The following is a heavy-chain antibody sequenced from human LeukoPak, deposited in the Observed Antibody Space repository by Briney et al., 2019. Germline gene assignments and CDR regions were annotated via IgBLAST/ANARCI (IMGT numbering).Heavy chain of an antibody. Sequence: PSQTLSLTCTVSGDSISSGGYYWSWIRQHPGKGLEWIGYSYYSGSTYYNPSLKSRVTISIDTSKNQFSLKLNSVTAADTVVYYCARVGGVNSVVYWGQGTLVTVSS. CDR1: GDSISSGGYY. CDR3: ARVGGVNSVVY. J-gene: IGHJ4*02. D-gene: IGHD2-21*01. CDR2: SYYSGST. V-gene: IGHV4-31*03.